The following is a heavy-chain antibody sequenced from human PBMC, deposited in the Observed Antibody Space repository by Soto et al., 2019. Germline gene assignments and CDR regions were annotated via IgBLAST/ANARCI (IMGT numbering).Heavy chain of an antibody. J-gene: IGHJ6*02. CDR3: ASTTVGYYYYGMDV. CDR1: GGPISSYY. CDR2: IYTSGST. Sequence: SETLSLTCTVSGGPISSYYWSWIRQPAGKGLEWIGRIYTSGSTNYNPSLKSRVTMSVDTSKNQFSLRLSSVTAADTAVYYCASTTVGYYYYGMDVWGQGTTVTVSS. V-gene: IGHV4-4*07. D-gene: IGHD4-17*01.